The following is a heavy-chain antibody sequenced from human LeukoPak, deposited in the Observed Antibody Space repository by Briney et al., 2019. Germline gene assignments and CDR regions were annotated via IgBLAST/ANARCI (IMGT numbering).Heavy chain of an antibody. CDR1: GGSFRNYY. V-gene: IGHV4-34*12. Sequence: SETLSLTCAVYGGSFRNYYWSWIRQTPGKGLEWIGEIIHSGSTNYNSSLKSRVTISVDRSKNQFSLKLSSVTAADTAVYYCARVIVGAFDYWGQGTLVTVSS. CDR2: IIHSGST. D-gene: IGHD1-26*01. J-gene: IGHJ4*02. CDR3: ARVIVGAFDY.